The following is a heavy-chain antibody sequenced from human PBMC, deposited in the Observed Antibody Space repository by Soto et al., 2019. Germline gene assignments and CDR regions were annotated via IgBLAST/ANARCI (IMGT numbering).Heavy chain of an antibody. Sequence: PSETLSLTCAVSGGPISVGGYSWSWIRQPPGKGLEWIGYIYQSGSTYYNPSLKSRVTISLDRSKNQFSLMLNSVTAADTAVYYCARVGETNGYYYFDYWGQGTLVTVS. V-gene: IGHV4-30-2*01. CDR1: GGPISVGGYS. J-gene: IGHJ4*02. CDR3: ARVGETNGYYYFDY. CDR2: IYQSGST. D-gene: IGHD2-8*01.